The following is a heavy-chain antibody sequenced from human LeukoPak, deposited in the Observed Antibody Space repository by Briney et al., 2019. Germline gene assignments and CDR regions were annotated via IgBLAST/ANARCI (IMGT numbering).Heavy chain of an antibody. CDR2: ISNGNT. D-gene: IGHD2-15*01. Sequence: PGGSLRLYCAASGFPFSNHAMSWVRQPPGKGLEWVAAISNGNTYYADSVRGRFAISRDDSKNMVYLQMNSLRDEDTALYYCVREAGYCASVCLKSNWFDPWGQGTQVTVSS. V-gene: IGHV3-23*01. CDR3: VREAGYCASVCLKSNWFDP. J-gene: IGHJ5*02. CDR1: GFPFSNHA.